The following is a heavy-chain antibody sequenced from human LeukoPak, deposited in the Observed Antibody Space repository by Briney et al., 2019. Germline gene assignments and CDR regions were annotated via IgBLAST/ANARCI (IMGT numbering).Heavy chain of an antibody. CDR2: IKEDGTET. V-gene: IGHV3-7*03. D-gene: IGHD2-8*02. J-gene: IGHJ4*02. CDR1: GFMFSSNW. CDR3: AKDRLPDGVWPLDY. Sequence: GGSLRLSCAASGFMFSSNWMSWVRLAPGKGLEWVANIKEDGTETYYVDSVKGRFTISRDNAKNSLYLQMNSLRAEDTAVYYCAKDRLPDGVWPLDYWGQGTLVTVSS.